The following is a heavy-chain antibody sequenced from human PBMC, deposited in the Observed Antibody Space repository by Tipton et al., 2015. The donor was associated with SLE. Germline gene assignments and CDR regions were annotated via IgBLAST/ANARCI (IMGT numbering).Heavy chain of an antibody. J-gene: IGHJ3*02. CDR2: IYYSGDT. Sequence: TLSLPCTVSGGSIGPYFWPWIRQPPGKRLEWIGYIYYSGDTNYIPSLKSRVTISVDTSKNQFSLRLSSVTAADTAVYYCARGGSSWYSYAFDIWGQGTMVTVSS. V-gene: IGHV4-59*01. D-gene: IGHD6-13*01. CDR3: ARGGSSWYSYAFDI. CDR1: GGSIGPYF.